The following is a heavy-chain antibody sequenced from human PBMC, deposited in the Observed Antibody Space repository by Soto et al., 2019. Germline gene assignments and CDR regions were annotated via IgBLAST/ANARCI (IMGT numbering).Heavy chain of an antibody. CDR2: ISAYNGNT. Sequence: ASVNVSCKASGYTFTSYGISWVRQAPGEGLEWMGGISAYNGNTNYAQKLQGRVTMTTDTSTSTAYMELRSLRSDDTAVYYCARATPTYYYDSSGYYYDAFDIWG. V-gene: IGHV1-18*01. CDR1: GYTFTSYG. D-gene: IGHD3-22*01. J-gene: IGHJ3*02. CDR3: ARATPTYYYDSSGYYYDAFDI.